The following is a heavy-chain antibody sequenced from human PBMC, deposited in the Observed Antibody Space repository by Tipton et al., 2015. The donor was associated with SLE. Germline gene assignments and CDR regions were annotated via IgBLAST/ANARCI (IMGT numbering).Heavy chain of an antibody. CDR2: IYYSGST. CDR1: GDSIFSSSYY. CDR3: ARVVYSGYESRGWFDP. J-gene: IGHJ5*02. Sequence: TLSLTCTVSGDSIFSSSYYWGWIRQPPGKGLEWIGNIYYSGSTNYNPSLKTRVTISVDTSQNQFSLRLTSVTAADTAMYYCARVVYSGYESRGWFDPWGQGTLVTVSS. V-gene: IGHV4-39*07. D-gene: IGHD5-12*01.